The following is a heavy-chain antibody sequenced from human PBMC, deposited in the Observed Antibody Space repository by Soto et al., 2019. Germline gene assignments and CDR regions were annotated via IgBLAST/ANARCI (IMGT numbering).Heavy chain of an antibody. CDR1: GFTFSSYA. V-gene: IGHV3-30-3*01. J-gene: IGHJ4*02. CDR3: ARNKVKRLNSSSWYDY. CDR2: ISYDGSNK. D-gene: IGHD6-13*01. Sequence: GGSLRLSCAASGFTFSSYAMHWVRQAPGKGLEWVAVISYDGSNKYYADSVKGRFTISRDNSKNTLYLQMNSLRAEDTAVYYCARNKVKRLNSSSWYDYWGQGTLVTVSS.